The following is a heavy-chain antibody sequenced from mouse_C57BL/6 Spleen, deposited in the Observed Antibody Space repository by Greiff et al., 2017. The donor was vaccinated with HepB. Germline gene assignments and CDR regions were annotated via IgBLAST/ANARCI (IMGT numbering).Heavy chain of an antibody. CDR2: ISYDGSN. Sequence: EVQRVESGPGLVKPSQSLSLTCSVTGYSITSGYYWNWIRQFPGNKLEWMGYISYDGSNNYNPSLKNRISITRDTSKNQFFLKLNSVTTEDTATYYCAEGYDDYYAMDYWGQGTSVTVSS. V-gene: IGHV3-6*01. D-gene: IGHD2-2*01. J-gene: IGHJ4*01. CDR1: GYSITSGYY. CDR3: AEGYDDYYAMDY.